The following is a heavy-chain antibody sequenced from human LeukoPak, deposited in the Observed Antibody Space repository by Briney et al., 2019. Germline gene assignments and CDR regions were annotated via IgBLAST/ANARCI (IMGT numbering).Heavy chain of an antibody. Sequence: PSEAVSLTCTVSGGSISSYYWSWIRQPPGKGLEWIGYVYYTGSTNYNPSLNSRVTMSIDTSKNQFSLRLSSVTAADTAVYYCARVVGFYDSSAFDLWGQGTLVTVSS. V-gene: IGHV4-59*01. CDR2: VYYTGST. J-gene: IGHJ5*02. CDR3: ARVVGFYDSSAFDL. CDR1: GGSISSYY. D-gene: IGHD3-22*01.